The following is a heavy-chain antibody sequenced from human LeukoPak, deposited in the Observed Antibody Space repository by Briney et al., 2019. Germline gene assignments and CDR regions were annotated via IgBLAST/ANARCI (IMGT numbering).Heavy chain of an antibody. CDR2: IRYDGSNT. V-gene: IGHV3-30*02. D-gene: IGHD6-13*01. J-gene: IGHJ6*03. CDR1: GFTFSSYA. CDR3: ARGGYSSSWYKLSPIGYYYYYMDV. Sequence: PGGSLRLSCAASGFTFSSYAMHWVRQAPGKGLEWVAFIRYDGSNTYYADSVKGRFTISRDNSKNTLYLQMNSLRGEDTAVYYCARGGYSSSWYKLSPIGYYYYYMDVWGKGTTVTVSS.